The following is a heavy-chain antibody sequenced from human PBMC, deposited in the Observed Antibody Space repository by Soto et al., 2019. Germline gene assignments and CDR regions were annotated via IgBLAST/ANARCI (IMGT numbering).Heavy chain of an antibody. V-gene: IGHV4-34*01. CDR1: GGSFSGYY. J-gene: IGHJ6*03. CDR2: INHSGST. CDR3: ASLYSRVRYYYYMDV. Sequence: SETLSLTCAVYGGSFSGYYWSWIRQPPGKGLEWIGEINHSGSTNYNPSLKSRVTISVDTSKNQFSLKLSSVTAADTAVYYCASLYSRVRYYYYMDVWGKGTTVTVSS. D-gene: IGHD6-13*01.